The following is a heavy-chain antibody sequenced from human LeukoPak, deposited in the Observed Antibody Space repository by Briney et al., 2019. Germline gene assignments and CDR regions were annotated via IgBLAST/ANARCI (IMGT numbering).Heavy chain of an antibody. J-gene: IGHJ4*02. CDR2: IYYSGST. D-gene: IGHD3-22*01. V-gene: IGHV4-59*01. Sequence: SETLSLTCTVSGGSISNYYWSWIRQPPGKGLEWIGYIYYSGSTNYNPSLKSRVTISVDTSKNQFSLKLSSVTAADTAVYYCARVWGDSSGYYYSDYWGQGPRATVPS. CDR3: ARVWGDSSGYYYSDY. CDR1: GGSISNYY.